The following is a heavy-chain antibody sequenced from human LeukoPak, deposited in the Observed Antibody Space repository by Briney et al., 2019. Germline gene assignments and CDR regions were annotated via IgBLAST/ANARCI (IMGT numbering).Heavy chain of an antibody. CDR2: IYYSGST. Sequence: SETLSLTCTVSGGSVSSYYWSWIRQPPGKGLEWIGYIYYSGSTNYNPSLKSRVTISVDTSKNQFSLKLSSVTAADTAVYYCAAKSRAGTYYWGQGTLVTVSS. V-gene: IGHV4-59*08. D-gene: IGHD6-19*01. CDR1: GGSVSSYY. J-gene: IGHJ4*02. CDR3: AAKSRAGTYY.